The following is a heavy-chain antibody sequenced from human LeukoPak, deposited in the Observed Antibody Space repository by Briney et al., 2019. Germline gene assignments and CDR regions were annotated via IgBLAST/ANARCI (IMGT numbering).Heavy chain of an antibody. D-gene: IGHD2-2*01. CDR2: ISWNSGSI. Sequence: GGSLRLSCAASGFTFDDYAMHWVRQAPGKGLEWVSGISWNSGSIGYADSVKGRFTISRDNAKNSLYLQMNSLRAEDTALYYCAKEDIVVIPAAILGVYFYYHYMDVWGKGTTVTVSS. J-gene: IGHJ6*03. CDR1: GFTFDDYA. V-gene: IGHV3-9*01. CDR3: AKEDIVVIPAAILGVYFYYHYMDV.